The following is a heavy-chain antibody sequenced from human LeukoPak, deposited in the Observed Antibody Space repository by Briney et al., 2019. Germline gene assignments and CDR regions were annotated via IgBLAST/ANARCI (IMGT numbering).Heavy chain of an antibody. CDR2: IYYSGST. V-gene: IGHV4-30-4*01. CDR1: GGSISSGDYY. CDR3: ASVVVPPSSSFDY. J-gene: IGHJ4*02. Sequence: SETLSLTCTVSGGSISSGDYYWSWIRQPPGEGLEWIGYIYYSGSTYYNPSLKSRVTISVDTSKNQFSLKLSSVTAADTAVYYCASVVVPPSSSFDYWGQGTLVTVSS. D-gene: IGHD2-2*01.